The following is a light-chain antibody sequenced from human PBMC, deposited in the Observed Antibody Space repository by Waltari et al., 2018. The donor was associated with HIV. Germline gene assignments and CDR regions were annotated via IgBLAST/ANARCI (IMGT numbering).Light chain of an antibody. V-gene: IGLV3-1*01. Sequence: SYELTQPPSVSVSPGQTASITCSGDKLGDQFACWYQQKPGQSPVVVVYQDTRRPSGTPERFSGSNSGNTATLTISGTQAMDEADYYCQAWDSSTAVFGGGTKLTVL. CDR3: QAWDSSTAV. CDR2: QDT. J-gene: IGLJ2*01. CDR1: KLGDQF.